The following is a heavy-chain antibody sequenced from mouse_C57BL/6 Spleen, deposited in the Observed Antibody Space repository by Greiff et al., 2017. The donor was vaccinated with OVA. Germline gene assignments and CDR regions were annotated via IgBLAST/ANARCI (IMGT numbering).Heavy chain of an antibody. CDR2: IDPSDSET. J-gene: IGHJ2*01. CDR3: ARSGSGPYYFDY. CDR1: GYTFTSYW. Sequence: VQLQQPGAELVRPGSSVQLSCKASGYTFTSYWMHWVKQRPIQGLEWIGNIDPSDSETHYNQKFKDKATLTVDKSSSTAYMQLSSLTSEDSAVYYCARSGSGPYYFDYWGQGTTLTVSS. V-gene: IGHV1-52*01. D-gene: IGHD3-2*02.